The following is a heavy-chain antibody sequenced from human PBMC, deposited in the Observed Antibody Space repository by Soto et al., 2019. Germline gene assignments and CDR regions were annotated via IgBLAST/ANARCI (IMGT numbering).Heavy chain of an antibody. Sequence: PSQTLSLTWSVSGVYIINFCLSWIRQPPGKGPEWIGYISDSGSTNCNASLKSRVTISVDTSKNQFSLNLDSVTAADTAVYYCARQGPLALYYFDYWGRGALVTVSS. D-gene: IGHD2-2*02. V-gene: IGHV4-59*08. CDR2: ISDSGST. J-gene: IGHJ4*02. CDR3: ARQGPLALYYFDY. CDR1: GVYIINFC.